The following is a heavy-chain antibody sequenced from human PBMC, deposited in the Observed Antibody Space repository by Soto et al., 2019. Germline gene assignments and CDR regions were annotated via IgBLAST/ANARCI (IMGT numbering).Heavy chain of an antibody. Sequence: SETLSLTCTVSGGSISSYYWSWIRQPPGKGLEWIGYIYYSGSINYNPSLKSRVTISVDTSKNQFSLKLSSVTAADTAVYYCARGSVVRGVDYWGQGTLVTVSS. CDR1: GGSISSYY. D-gene: IGHD3-10*01. CDR2: IYYSGSI. V-gene: IGHV4-59*01. CDR3: ARGSVVRGVDY. J-gene: IGHJ4*02.